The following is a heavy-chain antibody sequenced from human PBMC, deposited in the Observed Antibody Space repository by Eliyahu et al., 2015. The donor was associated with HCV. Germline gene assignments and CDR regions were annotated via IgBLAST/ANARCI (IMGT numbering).Heavy chain of an antibody. CDR2: IDGSGGTT. V-gene: IGHV3-23*01. CDR3: AKVRGTSSRGYSYGSDY. D-gene: IGHD5-18*01. Sequence: EVLLLESGGGLVQPGGSLXXSCAASXFTFSSYXMTWVRQAPGKGLEWVSTIDGSGGTTYYADPVKGRFTISRDNSKKTVYLQMNSLRAEDTAVYFCAKVRGTSSRGYSYGSDYWGQGTLVTSSS. CDR1: XFTFSSYX. J-gene: IGHJ4*02.